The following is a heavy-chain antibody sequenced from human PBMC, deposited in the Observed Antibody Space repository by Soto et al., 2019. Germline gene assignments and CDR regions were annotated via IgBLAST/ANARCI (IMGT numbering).Heavy chain of an antibody. Sequence: GGSLRLSCAASGFTVSSNYMSWVRQAPGKGLEWVSVIYSGGSTYYADSVKGRFTISRDNSKNTLYLQMNSLRAVDTAVYYCARDEGRVVLVPAATNWFDPWGQGTLVTVSS. CDR3: ARDEGRVVLVPAATNWFDP. J-gene: IGHJ5*02. CDR2: IYSGGST. V-gene: IGHV3-66*01. CDR1: GFTVSSNY. D-gene: IGHD2-2*01.